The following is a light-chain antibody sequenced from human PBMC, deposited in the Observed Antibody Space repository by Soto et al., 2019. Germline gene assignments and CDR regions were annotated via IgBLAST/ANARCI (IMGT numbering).Light chain of an antibody. CDR3: SSYTSSSTRV. V-gene: IGLV2-14*03. J-gene: IGLJ1*01. Sequence: QSALTQPASVSGSPGQSIPISCTGTSSDVGGYNYVSWYQHHPGKAPKLIIYDVDNRPSGVSDRFSGSKSGNTASLTISGLQAEDEADYYFSSYTSSSTRVFGTGTKVTVL. CDR2: DVD. CDR1: SSDVGGYNY.